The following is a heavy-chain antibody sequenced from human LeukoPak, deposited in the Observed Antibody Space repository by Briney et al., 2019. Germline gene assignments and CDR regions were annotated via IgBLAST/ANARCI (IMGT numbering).Heavy chain of an antibody. CDR2: ISNSGGST. V-gene: IGHV3-23*01. Sequence: PGGTLRLSCAASGFTFSSYGMSWVRQAPGKGLEWVSSISNSGGSTYYADSVKGRFTISRDNSKNTLYLQMNSLRAEDTAVYYCAKDRRAGSYDYWGQGTLVTVSS. CDR1: GFTFSSYG. D-gene: IGHD3-10*01. CDR3: AKDRRAGSYDY. J-gene: IGHJ4*02.